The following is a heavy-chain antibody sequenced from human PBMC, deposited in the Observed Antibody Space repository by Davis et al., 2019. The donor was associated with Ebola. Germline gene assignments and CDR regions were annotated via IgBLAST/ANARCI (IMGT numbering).Heavy chain of an antibody. J-gene: IGHJ6*02. CDR2: IFYSGST. CDR1: GGSISSYY. CDR3: ARTLYYYGMDV. Sequence: SETLSLTCTVSGGSISSYYWSWIRQPPGKGLDWIGYIFYSGSTNYNPSLKSRVTISVDTSKNHFSLKLSSVTAADTAVYYCARTLYYYGMDVWGQGTTVTVSS. V-gene: IGHV4-59*01.